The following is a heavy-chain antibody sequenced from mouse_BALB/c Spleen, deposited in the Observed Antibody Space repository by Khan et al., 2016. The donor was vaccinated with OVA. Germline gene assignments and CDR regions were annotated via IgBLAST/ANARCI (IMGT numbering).Heavy chain of an antibody. CDR1: GFTFSTYG. CDR2: ISSGGSYT. J-gene: IGHJ3*01. D-gene: IGHD1-1*01. CDR3: ARLAYYYNSEGFAY. Sequence: EVELVESGGDLVKPGGSLKLSCAASGFTFSTYGMSWVRQTPDKRLDWVAIISSGGSYTYYQDSVKGRFTISRDNANNTLYLQMRSLKSADTAMYYCARLAYYYNSEGFAYWGQGTLVTVSA. V-gene: IGHV5-6*01.